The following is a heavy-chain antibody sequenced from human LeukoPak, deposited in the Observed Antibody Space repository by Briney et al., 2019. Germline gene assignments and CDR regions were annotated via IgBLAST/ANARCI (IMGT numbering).Heavy chain of an antibody. J-gene: IGHJ4*02. Sequence: ASVKVSCKASGYTFTGYYMHWVRQAPGQGLEWMGWINPNSGNTGYAQKFQGRVTMTRNTSISTAYMELSSLRSEDTAVYYCATRGIVGATRAIDYWGQGTLVTVSS. D-gene: IGHD1-26*01. CDR3: ATRGIVGATRAIDY. CDR2: INPNSGNT. CDR1: GYTFTGYY. V-gene: IGHV1-8*02.